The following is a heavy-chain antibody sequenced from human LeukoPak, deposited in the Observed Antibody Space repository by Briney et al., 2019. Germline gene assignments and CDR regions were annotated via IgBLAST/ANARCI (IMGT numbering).Heavy chain of an antibody. D-gene: IGHD6-19*01. CDR1: GVTVSSNY. CDR2: IYSGGST. V-gene: IGHV3-53*01. Sequence: GGSLRLSCAASGVTVSSNYMSWVRQAPGKGLEWVSVIYSGGSTYYADSVKGRFTISRDNSKNTLYLQMNSLSAEDTAVYYCARDIAVAGRRDYWGQGTLVTVSS. CDR3: ARDIAVAGRRDY. J-gene: IGHJ4*02.